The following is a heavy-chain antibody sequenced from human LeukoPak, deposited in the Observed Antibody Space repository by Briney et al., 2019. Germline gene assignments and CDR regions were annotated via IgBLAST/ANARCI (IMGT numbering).Heavy chain of an antibody. V-gene: IGHV4-61*02. Sequence: SETLSLTCTVSGGSISSGSYYWSWIRQPAGKGLEWIGRIYTSGGTNYNPSLKSRVTISVDTSKNQFSLKLSSVTAADTAVYYCARSGFGEGVDYWGQGALVTVSS. CDR2: IYTSGGT. D-gene: IGHD3-10*01. J-gene: IGHJ4*02. CDR1: GGSISSGSYY. CDR3: ARSGFGEGVDY.